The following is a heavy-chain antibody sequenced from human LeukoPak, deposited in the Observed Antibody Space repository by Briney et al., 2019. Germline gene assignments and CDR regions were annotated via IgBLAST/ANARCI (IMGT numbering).Heavy chain of an antibody. CDR3: ARRDGILYYFDY. CDR1: GYTFTNYD. J-gene: IGHJ4*02. CDR2: ISAYNGNT. V-gene: IGHV1-18*01. Sequence: ASVKVSCKASGYTFTNYDISWVRQAPGQGLEGMGWISAYNGNTNYAQKLQGRVTMTTDTSTNTAYMELRSLRSDDTAVYYCARRDGILYYFDYWGQGTLVTVSS.